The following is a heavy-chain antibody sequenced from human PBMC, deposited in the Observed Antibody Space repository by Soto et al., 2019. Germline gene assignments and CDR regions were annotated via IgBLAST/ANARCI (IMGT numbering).Heavy chain of an antibody. D-gene: IGHD3-22*01. V-gene: IGHV3-15*01. CDR1: GFTFSNAW. CDR2: IKSKTDGGTT. J-gene: IGHJ4*01. Sequence: PGGSLRLSCAASGFTFSNAWMSWVRQAPGKGLEWVGRIKSKTDGGTTDYAAPVKGRFTISRDYSKNTLYLQMNSLKTEDTAVYYCTTDPKYYYDSSVIEAPGYCGNGTLVT. CDR3: TTDPKYYYDSSVIEAPGY.